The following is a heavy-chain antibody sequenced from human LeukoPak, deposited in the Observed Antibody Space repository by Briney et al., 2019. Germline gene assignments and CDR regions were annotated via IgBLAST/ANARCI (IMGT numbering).Heavy chain of an antibody. CDR2: IYYSGST. D-gene: IGHD2/OR15-2a*01. Sequence: PSETLSLTCTVSGGSISSYYWSWIRQPPGKGLERIGYIYYSGSTNYNPSLKSRVTISVDTSKNQFSLKLSSVTAADTAVYYCARAILKNSPFDYWGQGTLVTVSS. CDR3: ARAILKNSPFDY. CDR1: GGSISSYY. V-gene: IGHV4-59*01. J-gene: IGHJ4*02.